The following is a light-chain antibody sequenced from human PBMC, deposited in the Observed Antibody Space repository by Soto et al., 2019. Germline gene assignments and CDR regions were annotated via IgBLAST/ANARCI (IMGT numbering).Light chain of an antibody. CDR2: DNN. Sequence: QSVLTQPPSVSAAPGQKVTISCSRSTCNIGNNFVAWYQQLPGTAPKLLIYDNNKRPSGIPDRFSGSKSGTSATLDITGLQTGDEADYYCGTWDTSLSTVVFGGGTKVTVL. CDR1: TCNIGNNF. J-gene: IGLJ2*01. CDR3: GTWDTSLSTVV. V-gene: IGLV1-51*01.